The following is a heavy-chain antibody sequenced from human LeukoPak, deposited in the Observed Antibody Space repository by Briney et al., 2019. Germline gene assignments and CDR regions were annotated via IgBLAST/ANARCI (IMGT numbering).Heavy chain of an antibody. D-gene: IGHD5-12*01. J-gene: IGHJ4*02. V-gene: IGHV4-59*01. Sequence: SETLTLTCTVSGGPISSYYWSWIRQPPGKGLEWIGYIYYSGSTNYNPSLKSRVTISVDTSKNQFSLKLSSVTAADTAVYYCARAQATWFYWGQGTLVTVSS. CDR3: ARAQATWFY. CDR2: IYYSGST. CDR1: GGPISSYY.